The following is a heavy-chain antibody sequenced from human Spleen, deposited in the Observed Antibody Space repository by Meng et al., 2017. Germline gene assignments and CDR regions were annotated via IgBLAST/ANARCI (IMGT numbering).Heavy chain of an antibody. Sequence: GESLKISCAASGFTVSSNYMSWVRQAPGKGLEWVSVIYSGGSTYYADSVKGRFTISRDNSKNTLYLQMNSLRAEDTAVYYCARSSSYYDSSGYYSNYYYGMDVWGQGTTVTVSS. V-gene: IGHV3-66*02. CDR3: ARSSSYYDSSGYYSNYYYGMDV. D-gene: IGHD3-22*01. J-gene: IGHJ6*02. CDR2: IYSGGST. CDR1: GFTVSSNY.